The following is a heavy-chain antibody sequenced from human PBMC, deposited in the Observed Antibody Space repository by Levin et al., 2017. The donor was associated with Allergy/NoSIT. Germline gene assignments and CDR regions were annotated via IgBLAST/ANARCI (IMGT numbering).Heavy chain of an antibody. Sequence: HTGGSLRLSCAASGFTFSSYAMHWVRQAPGKGLEWVAVISYDGSNKYYADSVKGRFTISRDNSKNTLYLQMNSLRAEDTAVYYCARDPPWGSGWYGLFDYWGQGTLVTVSS. CDR2: ISYDGSNK. CDR1: GFTFSSYA. V-gene: IGHV3-30-3*01. CDR3: ARDPPWGSGWYGLFDY. J-gene: IGHJ4*02. D-gene: IGHD6-19*01.